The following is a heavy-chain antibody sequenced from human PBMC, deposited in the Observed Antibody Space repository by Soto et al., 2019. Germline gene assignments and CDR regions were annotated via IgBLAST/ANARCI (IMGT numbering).Heavy chain of an antibody. Sequence: PSETLSLTCAVSGYSISSSNWWGWIRQPPGKGLEWIGYIYYSGSTYYNPSLKSRVTMSVDTSKNQFSLKLSSVTAVDTAVYYCARMGSYGKNYYYYYMDVWGKGTTVTVSS. D-gene: IGHD5-18*01. CDR1: GYSISSSNW. J-gene: IGHJ6*03. V-gene: IGHV4-28*01. CDR3: ARMGSYGKNYYYYYMDV. CDR2: IYYSGST.